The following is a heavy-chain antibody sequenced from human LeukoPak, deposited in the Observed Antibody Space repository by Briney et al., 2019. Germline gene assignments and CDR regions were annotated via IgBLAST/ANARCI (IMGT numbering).Heavy chain of an antibody. CDR3: ARVGAYGDYGHY. J-gene: IGHJ4*02. V-gene: IGHV1-46*01. CDR2: INPSGGST. D-gene: IGHD4-17*01. CDR1: GYTFTSYY. Sequence: ASVKVSCKASGYTFTSYYMHWVRQAPGQGPEWMGIINPSGGSTSYAQKFQGRVTMTRDMSTSTVYMELSSLRSEDTAVYYCARVGAYGDYGHYWGQGTLVTVSS.